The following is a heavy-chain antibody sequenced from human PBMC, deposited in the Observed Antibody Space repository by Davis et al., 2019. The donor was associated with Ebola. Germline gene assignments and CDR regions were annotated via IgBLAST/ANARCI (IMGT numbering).Heavy chain of an antibody. J-gene: IGHJ4*02. CDR1: GFTFSSYG. Sequence: GGSLRLSCAASGFTFSSYGMHWVRQAPGKGLEWVAVISYDGSNKYYADSVKGRFTISRDNAKNSLYLQMNSLRAEDTSLYYCVSWYIGSSNTNYWGQGTLVTVSS. D-gene: IGHD1-26*01. CDR2: ISYDGSNK. CDR3: VSWYIGSSNTNY. V-gene: IGHV3-30*03.